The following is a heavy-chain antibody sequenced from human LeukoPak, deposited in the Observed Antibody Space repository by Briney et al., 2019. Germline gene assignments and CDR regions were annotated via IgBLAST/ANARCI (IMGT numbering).Heavy chain of an antibody. CDR1: GFTFSNYE. CDR2: ISSSGDTK. D-gene: IGHD1-7*01. J-gene: IGHJ4*02. V-gene: IGHV3-48*03. CDR3: VRAGLRTTPFYFDY. Sequence: AGGSLRLSCAVSGFTFSNYEMNWVREAPGKGLEWVSYISSSGDTKYYTDSVKGRFTISRDNAKNSLYLQMNSLRVEDTAVYYCVRAGLRTTPFYFDYWGQGALVIVSS.